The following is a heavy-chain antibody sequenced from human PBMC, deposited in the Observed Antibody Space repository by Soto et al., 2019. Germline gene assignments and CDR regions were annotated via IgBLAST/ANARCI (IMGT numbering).Heavy chain of an antibody. CDR3: ARDCSGGSCYPGMDV. D-gene: IGHD2-15*01. CDR1: GSNFNSYT. CDR2: ISSSGYI. V-gene: IGHV3-21*01. Sequence: GGSLRLSCAASGSNFNSYTINWVRQAPGKRLEWLSSISSSGYIFSTDSVRGRFTISRDNAKNSVYLQINSLRAEDTAVYFCARDCSGGSCYPGMDVWGQGNKLTVSS. J-gene: IGHJ6*02.